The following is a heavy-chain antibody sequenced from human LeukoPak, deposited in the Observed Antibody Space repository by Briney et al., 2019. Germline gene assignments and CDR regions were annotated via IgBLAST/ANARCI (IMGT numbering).Heavy chain of an antibody. Sequence: ASVKVSCKASGYTFTGYYMHWVRQAPGQGLEWMGWINANSGGANYAQKFQGRVTMTRDTSISTAYMELSRLRSDDTAVYYCARSSRYDIWTGYPYWGQGTLVTVSP. D-gene: IGHD3-9*01. V-gene: IGHV1-2*02. CDR3: ARSSRYDIWTGYPY. J-gene: IGHJ4*02. CDR2: INANSGGA. CDR1: GYTFTGYY.